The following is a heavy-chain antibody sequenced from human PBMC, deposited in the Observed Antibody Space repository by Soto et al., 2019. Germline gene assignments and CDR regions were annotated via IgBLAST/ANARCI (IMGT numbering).Heavy chain of an antibody. Sequence: SETLSLTCAVYGGSFSGYYWSWIRQPPGKGLEWIGEINHSGSTNYNPSLKSRVTISVDTSKNQFSLKLSSVTAADTAVYYCARVNGSGSPRDYWGQGTLVTVSS. CDR2: INHSGST. CDR3: ARVNGSGSPRDY. V-gene: IGHV4-34*01. CDR1: GGSFSGYY. D-gene: IGHD3-10*01. J-gene: IGHJ4*02.